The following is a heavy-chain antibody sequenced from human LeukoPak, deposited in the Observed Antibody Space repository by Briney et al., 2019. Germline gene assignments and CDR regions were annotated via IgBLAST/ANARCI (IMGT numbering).Heavy chain of an antibody. CDR3: ARVYGGDYYYYYMDV. Sequence: VSVKVSCKASGGTFSSYAISWVRQAPGQGLEWMGWMNPNSGNTGYAQKFQGRVTITRNTSISTAYMELSSLRSEDTAVYYCARVYGGDYYYYYMDVWGKGTTVTVSS. J-gene: IGHJ6*03. CDR2: MNPNSGNT. D-gene: IGHD4-23*01. CDR1: GGTFSSYA. V-gene: IGHV1-8*03.